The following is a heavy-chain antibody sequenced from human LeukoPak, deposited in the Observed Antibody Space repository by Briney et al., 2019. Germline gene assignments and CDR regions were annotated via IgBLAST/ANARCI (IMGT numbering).Heavy chain of an antibody. V-gene: IGHV1-69*13. CDR3: ARTIQWLARDAFDI. CDR2: IIPIFGTA. J-gene: IGHJ3*02. Sequence: ASVKVSSKASGGTFSSYAISWVRLAPGQGLEWKGGIIPIFGTANYAQKFQGRVTITADESTSTAYMELSSLTSEDTAVYYCARTIQWLARDAFDIWGQGTMVTVPS. D-gene: IGHD6-19*01. CDR1: GGTFSSYA.